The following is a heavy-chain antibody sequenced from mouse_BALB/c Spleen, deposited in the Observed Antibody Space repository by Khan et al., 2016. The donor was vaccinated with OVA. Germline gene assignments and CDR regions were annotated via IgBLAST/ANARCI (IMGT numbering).Heavy chain of an antibody. J-gene: IGHJ1*01. CDR2: IWTGGST. D-gene: IGHD2-1*01. CDR3: ARYYGNYWWYFDV. CDR1: GFSLTSYG. Sequence: QVQLKESGPGLVAPSQSLSITCTVSGFSLTSYGVHWVRQPPGKGLEWLGVIWTGGSTNYNSALMSRLSIRKDNSKSQVFLKMNSLQTDDTAMYYCARYYGNYWWYFDVWGEGTTVTVSS. V-gene: IGHV2-9*02.